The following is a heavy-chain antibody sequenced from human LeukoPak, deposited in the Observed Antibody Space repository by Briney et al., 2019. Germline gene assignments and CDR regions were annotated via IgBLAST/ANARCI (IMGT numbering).Heavy chain of an antibody. CDR2: ISYSGST. Sequence: SETLSLTCTVSGGSISSYYWSWIRQPPGKGLEWIGYISYSGSTKYNPSLKSRVTISVDTSKNQFSLKLSSVTAADTAVYYCAGLGAIQADASDIWGRGTMVTVSS. CDR1: GGSISSYY. V-gene: IGHV4-59*08. J-gene: IGHJ3*02. D-gene: IGHD1-26*01. CDR3: AGLGAIQADASDI.